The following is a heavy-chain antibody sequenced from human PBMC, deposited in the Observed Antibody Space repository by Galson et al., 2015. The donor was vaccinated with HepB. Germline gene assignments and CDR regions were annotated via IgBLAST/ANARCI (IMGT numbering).Heavy chain of an antibody. J-gene: IGHJ3*02. CDR2: IIPIIGTA. D-gene: IGHD3-22*01. Sequence: SVKVSCKASGGIFSSYAISWVRQAPGQGLEWMGGIIPIIGTANYAQKFQGRVTITADESTSTAYMELSSLRSEDTAAYYCARELYYYESSGYYKDHDAFDIWGQGTMVTVSS. V-gene: IGHV1-69*13. CDR3: ARELYYYESSGYYKDHDAFDI. CDR1: GGIFSSYA.